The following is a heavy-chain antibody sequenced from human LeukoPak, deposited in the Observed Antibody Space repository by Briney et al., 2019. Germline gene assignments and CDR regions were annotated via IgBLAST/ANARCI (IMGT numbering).Heavy chain of an antibody. D-gene: IGHD2-8*01. V-gene: IGHV3-33*06. CDR2: IWYDGSNK. J-gene: IGHJ4*02. Sequence: GGSLRLSCAASGFTFSSYGMHWVRQAPGKGLEWVAVIWYDGSNKYYADSVKGRFTISRDNSKNTLYLQMNSLRAEDTAVYYCAKDLGYCTNGVCYRINYFDYWGQGTLVTVSS. CDR1: GFTFSSYG. CDR3: AKDLGYCTNGVCYRINYFDY.